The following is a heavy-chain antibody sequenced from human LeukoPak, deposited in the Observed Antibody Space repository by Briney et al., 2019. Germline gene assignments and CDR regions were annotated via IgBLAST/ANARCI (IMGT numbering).Heavy chain of an antibody. J-gene: IGHJ4*02. Sequence: PSETLSLTCTVSGGSISSYYGSWIRQPPGKGLEWIGYIYYSGSTNYNPSLKSRVTISVDTSKNQFSLKLSSVTAADTAVYYCARHLPDDFWSGSGYYFDYWGQGTLDTVSS. D-gene: IGHD3-3*01. CDR1: GGSISSYY. CDR2: IYYSGST. CDR3: ARHLPDDFWSGSGYYFDY. V-gene: IGHV4-59*08.